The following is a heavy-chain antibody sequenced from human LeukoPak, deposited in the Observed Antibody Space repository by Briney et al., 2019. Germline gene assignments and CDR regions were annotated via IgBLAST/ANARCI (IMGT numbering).Heavy chain of an antibody. D-gene: IGHD3-22*01. V-gene: IGHV1-69*05. Sequence: GSSVKVSCKASGGTFSSYAISWVRQAPGQGLEWMGGIIPIFGTANYAQTFQGRVTITTDESTSTAYMELSSLRSEDTAVYYCARSDTDDYYDSSGYQTPQHWGQGTLVTVSS. CDR2: IIPIFGTA. CDR1: GGTFSSYA. J-gene: IGHJ1*01. CDR3: ARSDTDDYYDSSGYQTPQH.